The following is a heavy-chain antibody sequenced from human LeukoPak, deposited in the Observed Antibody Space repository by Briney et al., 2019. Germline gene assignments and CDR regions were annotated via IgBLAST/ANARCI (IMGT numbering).Heavy chain of an antibody. Sequence: SETLSLTCTVSGGSISSGDYYWSWIRQPPGKGLEWIGYIYYSGSAYYNPSLKSRVTISVDTSKNQFSLQLNSVTPEDTAVYYCAREGTIFGVVITYYYYYMDVWGKGTTVTVSS. CDR3: AREGTIFGVVITYYYYYMDV. V-gene: IGHV4-30-4*01. J-gene: IGHJ6*03. CDR2: IYYSGSA. CDR1: GGSISSGDYY. D-gene: IGHD3-3*01.